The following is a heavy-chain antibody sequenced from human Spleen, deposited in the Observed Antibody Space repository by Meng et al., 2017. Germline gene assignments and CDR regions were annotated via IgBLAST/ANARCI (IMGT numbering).Heavy chain of an antibody. V-gene: IGHV6-1*01. CDR1: GDSVSNNSAA. Sequence: SETLSLTCAISGDSVSNNSAAWNWIRQSPSRGLEWLGRTYYRSKWHNDYAVSVKSRITVNPDTPKNQFSLHLKSVTPEDTAVYFCARDPFIEAAGTRKGFDYWGQGSLVTVSS. J-gene: IGHJ4*02. CDR2: TYYRSKWHN. CDR3: ARDPFIEAAGTRKGFDY. D-gene: IGHD6-13*01.